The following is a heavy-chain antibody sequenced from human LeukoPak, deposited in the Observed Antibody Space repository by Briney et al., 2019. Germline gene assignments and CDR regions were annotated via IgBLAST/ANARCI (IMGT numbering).Heavy chain of an antibody. V-gene: IGHV4-38-2*02. CDR2: IYHSGST. CDR3: ARDGTLIAARPFWYFDY. J-gene: IGHJ4*02. CDR1: GYSISSGYY. D-gene: IGHD6-6*01. Sequence: SETLSLTCTVSGYSISSGYYWGWIRQPPGKGLEWIGSIYHSGSTYYNPSLKSRVTISVDTSKNQFSLKLSSVTAADTAVYYCARDGTLIAARPFWYFDYWGQGTLVTVSS.